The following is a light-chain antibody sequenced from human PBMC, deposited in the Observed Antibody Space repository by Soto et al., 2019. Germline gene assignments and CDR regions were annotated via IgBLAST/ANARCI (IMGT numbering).Light chain of an antibody. CDR1: SSDVGGYNY. Sequence: SALTQPASVSGSPGQSSTISCTGTSSDVGGYNYVSWYQQHPGQAPKLMIYNVNTRPSGVSNRFSGSKSGNTASLTISGLQAEDEADYYCISYTSRISFGGGTKLTVL. J-gene: IGLJ2*01. CDR2: NVN. CDR3: ISYTSRIS. V-gene: IGLV2-14*01.